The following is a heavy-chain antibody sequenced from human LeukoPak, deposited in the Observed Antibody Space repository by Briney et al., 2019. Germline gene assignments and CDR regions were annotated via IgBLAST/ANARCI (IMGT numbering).Heavy chain of an antibody. D-gene: IGHD2-15*01. Sequence: PSETLSLTCAVYGGSFSGYYWSWIRQPPGKGLEWIGEINHSGSTNYNPFLKSRVTISVDTSKNQFSLKLSSVTAADTAVYYCARGRAASLWGQGTTVTVSS. J-gene: IGHJ6*02. CDR3: ARGRAASL. CDR2: INHSGST. CDR1: GGSFSGYY. V-gene: IGHV4-34*01.